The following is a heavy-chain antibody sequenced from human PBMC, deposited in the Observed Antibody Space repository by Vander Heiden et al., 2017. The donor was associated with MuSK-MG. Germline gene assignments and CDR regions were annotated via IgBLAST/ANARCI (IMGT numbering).Heavy chain of an antibody. D-gene: IGHD2-2*01. CDR1: GFSLSRGYY. V-gene: IGHV4-38-2*01. Sequence: QGQLPEAGPGLVEPSETLPLTCAVSGFSLSRGYYGGWIRQPPGKGLEWIGSIYHSGSTYYNPSLKSRVTISVDTSKNQFSLKLSSVTAADTAVYYCARSDPPYCSSTSCPNWFDPWGQGTLVTVSS. CDR2: IYHSGST. J-gene: IGHJ5*02. CDR3: ARSDPPYCSSTSCPNWFDP.